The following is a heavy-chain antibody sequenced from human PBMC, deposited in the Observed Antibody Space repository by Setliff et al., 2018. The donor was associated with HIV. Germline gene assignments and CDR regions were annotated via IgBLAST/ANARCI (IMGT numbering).Heavy chain of an antibody. Sequence: GSLRLSCAASGFTFSRYWMHWVRQAPGQGLVRVSGINNDTTTTTYADSVKGRFSISRDNAKNTLYLQMNGLRGEDTAVYYCTMFSISSAWGQGTQVTVSS. CDR1: GFTFSRYW. V-gene: IGHV3-74*01. D-gene: IGHD6-6*01. CDR3: TMFSISSA. CDR2: INNDTTTT. J-gene: IGHJ5*02.